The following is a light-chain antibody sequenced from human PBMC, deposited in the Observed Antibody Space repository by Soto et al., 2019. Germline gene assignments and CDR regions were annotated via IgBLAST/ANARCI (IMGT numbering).Light chain of an antibody. Sequence: EIVLTQSPATLSLSPGERATLSCRASQSISSYLAWYQQKPGQAPRLLIYDASNRATGILAMFSGSGSGTDFTLTISSLVPEDVAVYYCQQRTNGPRLTFGGGTKVEIK. J-gene: IGKJ4*01. CDR1: QSISSY. V-gene: IGKV3-11*01. CDR2: DAS. CDR3: QQRTNGPRLT.